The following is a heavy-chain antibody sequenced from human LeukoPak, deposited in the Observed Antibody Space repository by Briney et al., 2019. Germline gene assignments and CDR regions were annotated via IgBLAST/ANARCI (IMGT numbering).Heavy chain of an antibody. CDR2: TYYRTTWYN. CDR1: GDSVSSNSVT. D-gene: IGHD2-2*01. Sequence: SQTLSLTCAISGDSVSSNSVTWNWIRQSPSRGLEWLGRTYYRTTWYNDYAVSVRGRITVNPDTSKNQFSLHLNSVTPEDTAVYYCARRLTQYDCFDPWGQGILVTVSS. V-gene: IGHV6-1*01. CDR3: ARRLTQYDCFDP. J-gene: IGHJ5*02.